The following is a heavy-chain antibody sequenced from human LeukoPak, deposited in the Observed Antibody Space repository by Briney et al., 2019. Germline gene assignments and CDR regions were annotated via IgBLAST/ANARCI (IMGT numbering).Heavy chain of an antibody. CDR2: ISSCSSYT. J-gene: IGHJ5*02. V-gene: IGHV3-11*03. D-gene: IGHD6-19*01. CDR3: ARSRSSGWSRWFDP. Sequence: GGSLRLSCAASGFTFSDSYMSWIRQAPGKGLEWVSYISSCSSYTNYADSVKGRFTISRDNAKNSLYLQMNSLRAEDTAVYYCARSRSSGWSRWFDPWGQGTLVTVSS. CDR1: GFTFSDSY.